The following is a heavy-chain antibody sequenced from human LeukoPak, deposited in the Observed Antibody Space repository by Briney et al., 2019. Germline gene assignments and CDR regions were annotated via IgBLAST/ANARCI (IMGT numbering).Heavy chain of an antibody. CDR3: ARFYGSGSYSL. CDR1: GFTFSSYW. D-gene: IGHD3-10*01. Sequence: GGSLRLSCAASGFTFSSYWMSWVRQAPGKGLEWVATINQDGSGRYYVDSVKGRFTISRDNAKNSLYLQMNSLRAEDTAVYYCARFYGSGSYSLWGQGTLVTVSS. CDR2: INQDGSGR. V-gene: IGHV3-7*04. J-gene: IGHJ4*02.